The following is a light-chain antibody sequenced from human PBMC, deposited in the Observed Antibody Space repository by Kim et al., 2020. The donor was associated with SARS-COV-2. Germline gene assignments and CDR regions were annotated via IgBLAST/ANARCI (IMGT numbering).Light chain of an antibody. CDR3: QSYDSSLGGYV. CDR2: ANS. J-gene: IGLJ1*01. CDR1: SSNLGAGSD. V-gene: IGLV1-40*01. Sequence: QSVLTQPPSVSGAPGQRVTISCTGSSSNLGAGSDVNWYQQLPGTVPKILIYANSNRPSGVPGRFSGSKSGSSASLAITGLQAEDETDYYCQSYDSSLGGYVFGTGTKVTVL.